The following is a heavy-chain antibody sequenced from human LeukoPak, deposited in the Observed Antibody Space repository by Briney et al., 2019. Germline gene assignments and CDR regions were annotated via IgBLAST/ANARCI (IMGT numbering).Heavy chain of an antibody. Sequence: GGSLRLSCAASGFTFSSYGMHWVRQAPGKGLEWVAVIWYDGSNKYYADSVKGRFTISRDNSKNTLDLQMNSLRAEDTAVYYCARDRSYDFWSGYSTPDYWGQGTLVTVSS. CDR1: GFTFSSYG. J-gene: IGHJ4*02. D-gene: IGHD3-3*01. V-gene: IGHV3-33*01. CDR2: IWYDGSNK. CDR3: ARDRSYDFWSGYSTPDY.